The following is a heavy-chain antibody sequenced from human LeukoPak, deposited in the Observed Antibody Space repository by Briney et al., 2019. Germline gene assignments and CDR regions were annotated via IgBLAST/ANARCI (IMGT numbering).Heavy chain of an antibody. D-gene: IGHD4-17*01. J-gene: IGHJ4*02. CDR3: ARDPYYGDYVV. V-gene: IGHV3-48*03. CDR2: ISSSGSTI. CDR1: GFTSSSYE. Sequence: PGGSPRLSCAASGFTSSSYEMNWVRQAPGKGLEWVSYISSSGSTIYYADSVKGRFTISRDNAKNSLYLQMNSLRAEDTAVYYCARDPYYGDYVVWGQGTLVTVSS.